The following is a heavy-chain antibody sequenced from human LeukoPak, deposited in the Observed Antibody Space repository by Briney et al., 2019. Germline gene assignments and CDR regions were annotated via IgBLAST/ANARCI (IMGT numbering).Heavy chain of an antibody. CDR1: GFSFSSYR. V-gene: IGHV3-21*06. J-gene: IGHJ4*02. CDR3: ARALIGYYFDY. Sequence: PGGSLRFSCAASGFSFSSYRMNWVRQAPGKGLEWVSSVSNSGDYIHYADSVKGRFTISRDNSKNSLYLQTNSLRAEDTAVYYCARALIGYYFDYWGQGTLVTVSS. D-gene: IGHD2-8*01. CDR2: VSNSGDYI.